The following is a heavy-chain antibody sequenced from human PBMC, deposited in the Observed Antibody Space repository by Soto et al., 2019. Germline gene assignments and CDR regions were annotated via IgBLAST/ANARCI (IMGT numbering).Heavy chain of an antibody. CDR3: AKSRDAYNFYFYYGMDV. J-gene: IGHJ6*02. V-gene: IGHV3-30*18. D-gene: IGHD1-1*01. CDR1: VFTFSNYG. CDR2: ILYDRSNK. Sequence: GGSLRLSCAASVFTFSNYGMHWVRQTRGKGLGLGALILYDRSNKYDANSVKGRFPISRDNSKNTLYLQVSSLRAEDTAVYYCAKSRDAYNFYFYYGMDVWGQGTSVTVSS.